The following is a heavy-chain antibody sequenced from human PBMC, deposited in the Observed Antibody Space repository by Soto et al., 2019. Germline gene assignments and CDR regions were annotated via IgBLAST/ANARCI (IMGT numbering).Heavy chain of an antibody. CDR3: ARDLKNDFWSGYLNYYYYYGMDV. V-gene: IGHV1-18*01. CDR2: ISAYNGNT. D-gene: IGHD3-3*01. CDR1: GYTFTSYG. Sequence: QVQLVQSGAEVKKPGASVKVSCKASGYTFTSYGISWVRQAPGQGLEWMGWISAYNGNTNYAQKLQGRVTMTTDTSTSTAYMELRSLRSDDTAVYYCARDLKNDFWSGYLNYYYYYGMDVWGQGTTVTVSS. J-gene: IGHJ6*02.